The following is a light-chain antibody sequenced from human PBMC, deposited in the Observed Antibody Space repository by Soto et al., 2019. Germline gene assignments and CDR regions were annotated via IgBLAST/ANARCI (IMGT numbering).Light chain of an antibody. CDR1: SGDVGTYNY. V-gene: IGLV2-14*01. CDR3: SSYIINSTLVI. CDR2: EVS. Sequence: QSALTQPASVSGSPGQSITISCTGTSGDVGTYNYVSWYQQHPDKAPKLMIYEVSNRPSGISNRFSGSKSGNTASLTISGLQAEDGADYYCSSYIINSTLVIFGGGTKVTVL. J-gene: IGLJ2*01.